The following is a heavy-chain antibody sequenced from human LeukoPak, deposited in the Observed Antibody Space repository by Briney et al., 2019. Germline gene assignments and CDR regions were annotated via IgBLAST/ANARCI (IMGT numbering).Heavy chain of an antibody. Sequence: ASVKVSCKASGHTFTAYYMFWVRQAPGQGLEGMGWINPNSGGTNYAPKFQGRVTMTRDTSISTAYMELSGLTSDDTAVYFCATYYSDTSARDWGQGTLVTVSS. D-gene: IGHD3-22*01. J-gene: IGHJ4*02. CDR2: INPNSGGT. CDR3: ATYYSDTSARD. CDR1: GHTFTAYY. V-gene: IGHV1-2*02.